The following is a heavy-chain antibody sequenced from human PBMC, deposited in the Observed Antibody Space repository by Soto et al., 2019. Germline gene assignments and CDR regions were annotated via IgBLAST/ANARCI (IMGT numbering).Heavy chain of an antibody. V-gene: IGHV1-46*01. CDR2: INPSGGST. CDR3: ARGQRKAALYGMGGNFDY. Sequence: QVQLVQSGAEVKKPGASVKVSCKASGYTFTSYYMHWVRQAPGQGLEWMGIINPSGGSTSYAQKFQGRVTMTRDTATSTVYRELSSLRSEDTAVYYCARGQRKAALYGMGGNFDYCGQGTLVTVSS. CDR1: GYTFTSYY. J-gene: IGHJ4*02. D-gene: IGHD6-13*01.